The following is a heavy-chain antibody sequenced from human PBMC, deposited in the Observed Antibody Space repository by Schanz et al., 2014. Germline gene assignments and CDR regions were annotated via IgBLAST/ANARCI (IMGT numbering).Heavy chain of an antibody. Sequence: VQVVDSGGALVQPGRSLRLSCSTSGFNFADCAMSWFRQAPGKGLEWVSGFDAHDGRAYYADSAKGRFTISRDNSKSTLYVEMNSLRVEDTAVYYCAKTLFPGGTQTFGNWGRGTLGTVSS. V-gene: IGHV3-23*04. CDR2: FDAHDGRA. D-gene: IGHD2-8*02. J-gene: IGHJ4*02. CDR1: GFNFADCA. CDR3: AKTLFPGGTQTFGN.